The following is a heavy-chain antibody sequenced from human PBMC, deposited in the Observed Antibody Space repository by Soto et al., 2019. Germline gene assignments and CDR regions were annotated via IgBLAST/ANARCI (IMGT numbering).Heavy chain of an antibody. J-gene: IGHJ4*02. CDR1: GFTISNYW. CDR2: IKEDGGEK. V-gene: IGHV3-7*01. CDR3: ARFQTVNWSY. Sequence: GGSLRLSCAASGFTISNYWMSWVRQAPGKGLEWVANIKEDGGEKYYVDSVKGRFTISRDNAQNSLFLQMNSVRAEDTAVYYCARFQTVNWSYWGQGTLVTVSS.